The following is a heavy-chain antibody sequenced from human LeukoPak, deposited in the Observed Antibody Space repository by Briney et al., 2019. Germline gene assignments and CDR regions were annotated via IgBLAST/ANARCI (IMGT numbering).Heavy chain of an antibody. CDR1: RFTFDSYT. Sequence: KSGGSLRLSCAASRFTFDSYTIHWVRQAPGKGLEWVSSISRGSSYIYYADSVEGRFTISRDNAKNSLYLQMNSLRAEDTAVYYCARTGSQGRGWFDPWGQGTLVTVSS. CDR2: ISRGSSYI. J-gene: IGHJ5*02. CDR3: ARTGSQGRGWFDP. V-gene: IGHV3-21*01. D-gene: IGHD1-14*01.